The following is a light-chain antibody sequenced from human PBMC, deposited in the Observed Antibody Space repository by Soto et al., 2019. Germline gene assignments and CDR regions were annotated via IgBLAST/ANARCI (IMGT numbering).Light chain of an antibody. J-gene: IGKJ1*01. CDR1: QTISSW. Sequence: DIHMTQCPSTLSGSVGDRVTITCRASQTISSWLAWYQQKPGKAPKLLIYKASTLKSGVPSRFSGSGSGTEFTLTISSLQPDDFATYYCQHYDSYSEAFGQGTKV. CDR3: QHYDSYSEA. V-gene: IGKV1-5*03. CDR2: KAS.